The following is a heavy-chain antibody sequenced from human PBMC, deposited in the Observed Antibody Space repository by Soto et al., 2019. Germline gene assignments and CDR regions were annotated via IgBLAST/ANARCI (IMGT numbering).Heavy chain of an antibody. V-gene: IGHV1-46*01. CDR2: SHVGRDTT. Sequence: QVQLEQSGAEVKKPGASMKVSCQASGYTFTSYYIHWVRQAPGQGLEWMGVSHVGRDTTMYAEKFQGSVTMTRDTSTSTVYLELSSLICEDTAVYFCARESSGTYYFEYWCQGSLVTVSS. CDR1: GYTFTSYY. D-gene: IGHD6-19*01. J-gene: IGHJ4*02. CDR3: ARESSGTYYFEY.